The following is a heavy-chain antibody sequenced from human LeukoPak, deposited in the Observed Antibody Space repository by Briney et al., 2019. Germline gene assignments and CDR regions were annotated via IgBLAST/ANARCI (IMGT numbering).Heavy chain of an antibody. V-gene: IGHV4-59*01. Sequence: SETLSLTCTVSGGSISSYYWSWIRQPPGKGLEWIGYIYCSGSTKYNPSPTGRVTISVDTSKNQFSLNLSSVTAADTAVYYCARGAAGTRDYWGQGTLVTVSS. CDR3: ARGAAGTRDY. CDR2: IYCSGST. J-gene: IGHJ4*02. CDR1: GGSISSYY. D-gene: IGHD6-13*01.